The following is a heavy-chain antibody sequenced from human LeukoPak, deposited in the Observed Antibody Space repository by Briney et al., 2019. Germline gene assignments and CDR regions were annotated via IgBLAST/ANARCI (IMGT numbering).Heavy chain of an antibody. D-gene: IGHD2-15*01. Sequence: SETLSLTCSVSGGSISSGFFYWSWIRQSAGKGLEWIGRIYTSGSTNYNPSFKSRVTISLDRSNNQFSLNLNSVTAADTAIYFCASSEDIFGSHFDSWGQGTLVSVSS. CDR3: ASSEDIFGSHFDS. J-gene: IGHJ4*02. CDR2: IYTSGST. CDR1: GGSISSGFFY. V-gene: IGHV4-61*02.